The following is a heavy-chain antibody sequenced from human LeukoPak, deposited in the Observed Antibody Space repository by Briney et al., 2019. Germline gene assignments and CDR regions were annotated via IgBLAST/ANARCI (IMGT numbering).Heavy chain of an antibody. V-gene: IGHV3-23*01. CDR2: ISGSGGST. Sequence: GGSLRLSCAASGFTFSNYAMSCARQAPGKGLEWVSAISGSGGSTYYADSVKGRFTISRDNSKNTLYLQMNSLRAEDTAVYYCTKGTIWLPFDYWGQGTLVTVSS. D-gene: IGHD5-18*01. CDR1: GFTFSNYA. CDR3: TKGTIWLPFDY. J-gene: IGHJ4*02.